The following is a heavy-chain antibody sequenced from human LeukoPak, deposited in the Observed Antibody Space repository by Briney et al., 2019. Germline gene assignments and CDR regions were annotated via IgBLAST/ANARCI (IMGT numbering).Heavy chain of an antibody. J-gene: IGHJ4*02. V-gene: IGHV4-31*03. Sequence: PSQTLSLTFTVSGGSISSGGYYWSWIRPHPGKGLEWIGYIYYSGSTYYNPSLKSRVTISVDTSKNQFSLKLSSVTAADTAVYYCARASDYGDYYFDYWGQGTLVTVSS. D-gene: IGHD4-17*01. CDR3: ARASDYGDYYFDY. CDR1: GGSISSGGYY. CDR2: IYYSGST.